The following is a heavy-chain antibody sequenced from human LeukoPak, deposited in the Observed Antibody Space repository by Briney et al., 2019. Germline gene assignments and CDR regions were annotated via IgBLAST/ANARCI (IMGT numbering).Heavy chain of an antibody. CDR3: ARLRGWYWYFDL. J-gene: IGHJ2*01. Sequence: SETLSLTCTVSGGSISSYYWSWIRQPPGKGLGWIGYIYYSGSTNYNPSLKSRVTISVDTSKNQFSLKLSSVTAADTAVYYCARLRGWYWYFDLWGRGTLVTVSS. CDR1: GGSISSYY. V-gene: IGHV4-59*01. CDR2: IYYSGST. D-gene: IGHD6-19*01.